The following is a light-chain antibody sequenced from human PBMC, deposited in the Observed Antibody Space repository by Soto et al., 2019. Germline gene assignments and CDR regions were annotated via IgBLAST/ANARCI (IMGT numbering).Light chain of an antibody. V-gene: IGLV2-14*01. CDR1: SSDIGAHTY. Sequence: QSALTQPASVSGSPGQSITISCTGTSSDIGAHTYVSWFQQHPGKVPKVIIYNVSTRPSGISVRFSGSKSGNTASLTISGLQAEDEADYYCSSYAGGFVVFGGGTKLTVL. CDR3: SSYAGGFVV. J-gene: IGLJ2*01. CDR2: NVS.